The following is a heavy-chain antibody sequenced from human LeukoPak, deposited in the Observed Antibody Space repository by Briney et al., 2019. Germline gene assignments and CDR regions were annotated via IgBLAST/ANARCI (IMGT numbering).Heavy chain of an antibody. D-gene: IGHD3-22*01. J-gene: IGHJ4*02. Sequence: GGSLRLSCAASGFTFSSYGMHWVRQAPGKGLEWVAVISYDGSNKYYADSVKGRFTISRDNSKNTLYLQMNSLRAEDTAVYYCAKDSLFYYDSSGYYPYYFDYWGQGTLVTVSS. V-gene: IGHV3-30*18. CDR2: ISYDGSNK. CDR3: AKDSLFYYDSSGYYPYYFDY. CDR1: GFTFSSYG.